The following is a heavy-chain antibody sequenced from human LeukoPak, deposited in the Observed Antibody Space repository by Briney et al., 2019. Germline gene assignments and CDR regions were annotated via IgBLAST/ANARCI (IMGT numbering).Heavy chain of an antibody. CDR2: INPSGGST. CDR3: ASDYGGNSGWFDP. V-gene: IGHV1-46*01. J-gene: IGHJ5*02. CDR1: GYTFTSYY. Sequence: ASVKVSCTASGYTFTSYYMHWVRQAPGQGLEWMGIINPSGGSTSYAQKFQGRVTMTRDTSTSTVYMELSSLRSEDTAVYYCASDYGGNSGWFDPWGQGTLVTVSS. D-gene: IGHD4-23*01.